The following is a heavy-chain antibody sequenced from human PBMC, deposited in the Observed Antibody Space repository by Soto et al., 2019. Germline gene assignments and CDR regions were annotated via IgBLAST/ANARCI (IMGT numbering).Heavy chain of an antibody. D-gene: IGHD5-12*01. CDR2: INHSGST. CDR3: ARGGGDGYNRGWYFDL. CDR1: GGSFSGYY. J-gene: IGHJ2*01. Sequence: SETLSLTCAVYGGSFSGYYWSWIRQPPGKGLEWIGEINHSGSTNYNPSLKSRVTISVDTSKNQFSLKLSSVTAADTAVYYCARGGGDGYNRGWYFDLWGRGTLVTVSS. V-gene: IGHV4-34*01.